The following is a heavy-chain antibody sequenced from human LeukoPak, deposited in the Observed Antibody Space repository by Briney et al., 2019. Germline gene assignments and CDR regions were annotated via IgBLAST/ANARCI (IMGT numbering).Heavy chain of an antibody. J-gene: IGHJ5*01. CDR1: GFTFMNYA. V-gene: IGHV3-23*01. CDR2: ISDSGVST. Sequence: SGGSLRLSCATSGFTFMNYAMSWVRQAPGKGLEWVSAISDSGVSTYYADSVKGRFTISRDNSKNTLFLQMSSLRAEDTAVYYCARAYSSSWYDFWGQGTLVTVSS. CDR3: ARAYSSSWYDF. D-gene: IGHD6-13*01.